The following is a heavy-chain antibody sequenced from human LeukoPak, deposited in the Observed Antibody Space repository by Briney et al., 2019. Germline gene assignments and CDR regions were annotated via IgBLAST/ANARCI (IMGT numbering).Heavy chain of an antibody. Sequence: PSETLSLTCAVYGGSFSGYYWSWIRQPPGKGLEWIGEINHSGSTNYNPSLKSRVTMSVDTSKNQFSLKLSSVTAADTAVYYCARGVPYYDFWSGYHTAFDYWGQGTLVTVSS. J-gene: IGHJ4*02. CDR3: ARGVPYYDFWSGYHTAFDY. CDR2: INHSGST. D-gene: IGHD3-3*01. V-gene: IGHV4-34*01. CDR1: GGSFSGYY.